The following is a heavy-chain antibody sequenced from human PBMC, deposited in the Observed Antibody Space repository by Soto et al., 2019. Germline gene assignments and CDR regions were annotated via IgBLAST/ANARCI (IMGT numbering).Heavy chain of an antibody. D-gene: IGHD2-8*02. J-gene: IGHJ4*02. CDR2: ISSDNYYI. Sequence: EVQLVESGGGLVKPGGSLRLSCAASEFPFTAYSMLWVRQAPGKGLQWVSSISSDNYYIYYADSVKGRFTISRDNAKQSLFLQMDSLSAEDTAVYYCARGRTCTGPYCYGGGDYWGQGVLVSVSS. CDR3: ARGRTCTGPYCYGGGDY. CDR1: EFPFTAYS. V-gene: IGHV3-21*01.